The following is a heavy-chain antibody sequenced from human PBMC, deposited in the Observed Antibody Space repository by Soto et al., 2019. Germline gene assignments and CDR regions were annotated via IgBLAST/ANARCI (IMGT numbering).Heavy chain of an antibody. Sequence: LSQSLCLTCVISGGSVSRDRAAWNLIRQSPSRVLEWLGRTYYRSKWYNDYAISVKSRITIKPDTSRNQFSLQLNSVTPEDTAVYYCARDLGGFDYWGQGTLVTVSS. CDR1: GGSVSRDRAA. CDR2: TYYRSKWYN. J-gene: IGHJ4*01. V-gene: IGHV6-1*01. D-gene: IGHD1-26*01. CDR3: ARDLGGFDY.